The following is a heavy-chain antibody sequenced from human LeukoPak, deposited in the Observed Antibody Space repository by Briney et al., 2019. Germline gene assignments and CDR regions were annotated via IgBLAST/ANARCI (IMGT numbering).Heavy chain of an antibody. Sequence: KGGESLKISCKGSGYSFTSYWIGWVRQMPGKGLEWMGIIYPGDSDTRYSPSFQGQVTISADKSISTAYLQWSSLKASGTAMYYCAREDTAMSEDAFDIWGQGTMVTVSS. J-gene: IGHJ3*02. V-gene: IGHV5-51*01. CDR3: AREDTAMSEDAFDI. CDR2: IYPGDSDT. D-gene: IGHD5-18*01. CDR1: GYSFTSYW.